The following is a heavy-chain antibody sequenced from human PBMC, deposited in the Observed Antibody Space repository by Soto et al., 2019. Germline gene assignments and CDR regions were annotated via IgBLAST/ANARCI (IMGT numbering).Heavy chain of an antibody. Sequence: QVQLVESGGGLVKPGGSLRLSCTASGFIFSDFYMSWIRQAPGKGLEWASYISPRGDTIYVDSVKGRFTISRDNAKNSVYLQMSSLRAEDTAVYYCARDFRWGQGTLVTVSS. CDR3: ARDFR. CDR2: ISPRGDTI. J-gene: IGHJ4*02. CDR1: GFIFSDFY. V-gene: IGHV3-11*01.